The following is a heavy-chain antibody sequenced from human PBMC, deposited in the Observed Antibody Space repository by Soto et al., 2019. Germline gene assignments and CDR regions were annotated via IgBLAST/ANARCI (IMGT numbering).Heavy chain of an antibody. CDR1: GYTFTSYG. V-gene: IGHV1-3*01. CDR2: INAGNGNT. D-gene: IGHD3-9*01. CDR3: ARAPMGYYDFLTGPFDY. Sequence: ASVKVSCKASGYTFTSYGMHWVRQAPGQRLEWMGWINAGNGNTKYSQKFQGRVTITRDTSASTAYMELSSLRSEDTAVYYCARAPMGYYDFLTGPFDYWGQGPLVTVSS. J-gene: IGHJ4*02.